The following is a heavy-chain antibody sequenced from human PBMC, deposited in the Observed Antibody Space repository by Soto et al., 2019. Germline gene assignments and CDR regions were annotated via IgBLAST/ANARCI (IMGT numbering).Heavy chain of an antibody. D-gene: IGHD3-16*01. Sequence: GASVKVSCKASGGTFSIYTISWVRQAPGQGLEWMGRIIPILGIANYAQKFQGRVTITADKSTSTAYMELSSLRSEDTAVYYCARIPYLVGVSDDAFDIWGQGTMVTVSS. CDR2: IIPILGIA. V-gene: IGHV1-69*02. CDR3: ARIPYLVGVSDDAFDI. J-gene: IGHJ3*02. CDR1: GGTFSIYT.